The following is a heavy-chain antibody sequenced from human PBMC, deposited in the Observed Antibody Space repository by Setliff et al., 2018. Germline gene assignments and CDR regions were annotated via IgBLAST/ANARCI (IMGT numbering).Heavy chain of an antibody. V-gene: IGHV3-23*01. D-gene: IGHD3-16*01. CDR2: ISASGDTT. Sequence: PGGSLRLSCAASGYTSSSYAMTWVRQAPGKGLEWVSIISASGDTTYYADSVKGRFTISRDNSKNTLYLQMNSLRAEDTAVYYCVRGWGGMDVWGQGTTVTVSS. CDR3: VRGWGGMDV. J-gene: IGHJ6*02. CDR1: GYTSSSYA.